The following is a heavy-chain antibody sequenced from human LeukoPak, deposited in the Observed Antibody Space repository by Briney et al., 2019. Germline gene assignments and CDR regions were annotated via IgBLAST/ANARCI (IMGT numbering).Heavy chain of an antibody. CDR3: ARDLGGAYLPNMDV. J-gene: IGHJ6*03. Sequence: ASVKVSCKASGYTFTGYYMHWVRQAPGQGLEWMGWINPNSGGTNYAQKFQGRVTMTRDTSISTAYMELSRLRSDDTAVYYCARDLGGAYLPNMDVWGKGTTVTISS. CDR1: GYTFTGYY. CDR2: INPNSGGT. V-gene: IGHV1-2*02. D-gene: IGHD2-21*01.